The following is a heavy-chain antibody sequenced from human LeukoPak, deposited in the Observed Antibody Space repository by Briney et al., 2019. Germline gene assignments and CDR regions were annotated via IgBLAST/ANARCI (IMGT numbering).Heavy chain of an antibody. D-gene: IGHD1-14*01. CDR1: GGSISSYY. CDR3: ARGPNRYRSDYYYYGMDV. Sequence: PSETLSLTCTVSGGSISSYYWSWIRQPPGKGLEWIGYIYYSGSTNYNPSLKSRVTISVDTSKNQFSLKLSSVTAADTAVYYCARGPNRYRSDYYYYGMDVWGQGTTVTVSS. V-gene: IGHV4-59*12. CDR2: IYYSGST. J-gene: IGHJ6*02.